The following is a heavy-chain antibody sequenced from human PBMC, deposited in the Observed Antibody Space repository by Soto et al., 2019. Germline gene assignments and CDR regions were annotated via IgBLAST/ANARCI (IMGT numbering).Heavy chain of an antibody. CDR1: GRSFSGYY. Sequence: SETLSLTCAVYGRSFSGYYWSWIRQPPGKGLEWIGYIYYSGSTNYNPSLKSRVTISVDTSKNQFSLKLNSMTAADTAVYYCARHNYGSGSTYFDYWGQGTLVTVSS. CDR2: IYYSGST. CDR3: ARHNYGSGSTYFDY. D-gene: IGHD3-10*01. J-gene: IGHJ4*02. V-gene: IGHV4-59*08.